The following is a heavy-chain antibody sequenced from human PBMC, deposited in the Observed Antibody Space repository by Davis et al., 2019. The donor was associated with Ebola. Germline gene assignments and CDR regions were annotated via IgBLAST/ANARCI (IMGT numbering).Heavy chain of an antibody. J-gene: IGHJ4*02. CDR3: ARQGLGIYFDY. V-gene: IGHV5-51*01. CDR2: IYPGDSDT. D-gene: IGHD1-26*01. CDR1: GYSFTNSW. Sequence: PGGSLRLSCKGSGYSFTNSWIAWVRQMPGKGLEWMGIIYPGDSDTRYSPSFQGQVTISADKSISTAYLQWSSLKASDTAIYYCARQGLGIYFDYWGQGTLVTVSS.